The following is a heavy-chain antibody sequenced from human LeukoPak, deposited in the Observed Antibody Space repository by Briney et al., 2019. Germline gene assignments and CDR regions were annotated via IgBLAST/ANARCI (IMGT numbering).Heavy chain of an antibody. CDR3: VRDLNWAFDS. J-gene: IGHJ4*02. D-gene: IGHD3/OR15-3a*01. Sequence: GGSLRLSCAASGFTFSDYWMTWVRQAPGKGLEWISNIRGSGSDMYYAASVKGRFTISRDSATNSLYLQMNNLKVDDTAVYFCVRDLNWAFDSWGQGTLVTVSS. CDR1: GFTFSDYW. V-gene: IGHV3-48*01. CDR2: IRGSGSDM.